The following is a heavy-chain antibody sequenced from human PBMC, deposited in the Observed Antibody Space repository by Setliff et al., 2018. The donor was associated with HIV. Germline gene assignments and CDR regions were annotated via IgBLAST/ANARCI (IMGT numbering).Heavy chain of an antibody. V-gene: IGHV4-39*01. CDR2: VSYSGST. Sequence: PSETLSLTCTVSGGSISSSSSYWGWIRQPPGRGLEWIGSVSYSGSTYYNPSLKSRVTISVDTSKNQFSLRLSSATAADTAVFFCARHVYWNPDAFDIWGQGTTVTVSS. J-gene: IGHJ3*02. CDR3: ARHVYWNPDAFDI. CDR1: GGSISSSSSY. D-gene: IGHD1-1*01.